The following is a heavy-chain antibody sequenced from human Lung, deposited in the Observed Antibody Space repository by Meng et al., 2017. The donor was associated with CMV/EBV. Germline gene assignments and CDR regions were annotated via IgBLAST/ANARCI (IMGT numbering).Heavy chain of an antibody. CDR3: ARVEGPAGAMLKYFYYYGMEV. J-gene: IGHJ6*02. Sequence: ASXXVSXKASGYSXTRYDINWVRQAPGQGLEWMGWMNPNNGDTGYAQKFRGRVTMTRDTSISTVYMELNSLRSEDTAVYYCARVEGPAGAMLKYFYYYGMEVWXQGTTVTVSS. D-gene: IGHD6-13*01. CDR1: GYSXTRYD. V-gene: IGHV1-8*01. CDR2: MNPNNGDT.